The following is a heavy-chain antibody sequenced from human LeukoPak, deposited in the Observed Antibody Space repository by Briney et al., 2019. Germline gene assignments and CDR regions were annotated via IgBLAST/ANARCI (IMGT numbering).Heavy chain of an antibody. Sequence: MTSETLSLTCTVSGGSMGGYYWSWIRQPAGKGLEWIGRIYTSGSTNYNPSLKSRVTMSVDTSKNQFSLKLSSVTAADTAVYYCARDRHCSGGSCVYYYYGMDVWGQGTTVNVSS. CDR1: GGSMGGYY. D-gene: IGHD2-15*01. V-gene: IGHV4-4*07. J-gene: IGHJ6*02. CDR3: ARDRHCSGGSCVYYYYGMDV. CDR2: IYTSGST.